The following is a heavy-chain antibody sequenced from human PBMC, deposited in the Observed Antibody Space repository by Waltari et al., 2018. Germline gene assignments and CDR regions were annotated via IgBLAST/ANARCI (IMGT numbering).Heavy chain of an antibody. CDR1: GFTFSSYA. V-gene: IGHV3-23*01. Sequence: EVQLLESGGGLVQPGGSLSLSCAASGFTFSSYAMSWVRQAPGKGMEWVSAISGRGGSTYYADSVKGRFTISRDNSKNTLYLQMNSLRAEDTAVYYCAKDKRSSTSCIDYWGQGTLVTVSS. CDR2: ISGRGGST. J-gene: IGHJ4*02. CDR3: AKDKRSSTSCIDY. D-gene: IGHD2-2*01.